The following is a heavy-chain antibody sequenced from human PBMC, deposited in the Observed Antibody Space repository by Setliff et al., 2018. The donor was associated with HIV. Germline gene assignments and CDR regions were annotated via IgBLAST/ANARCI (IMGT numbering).Heavy chain of an antibody. CDR2: ISGSGGST. D-gene: IGHD2-2*01. CDR1: GFTFGGYG. CDR3: AKPPETDAMGRYNPGYFYYGMDV. V-gene: IGHV3-23*01. J-gene: IGHJ6*02. Sequence: GGSLRLSCAASGFTFGGYGMHWVRRAPGKGLEWVSAISGSGGSTYYADSVKGRFTISRDNSKNTLYRQMNSPRAEDTAVYYCAKPPETDAMGRYNPGYFYYGMDVWGQGTTVTVSS.